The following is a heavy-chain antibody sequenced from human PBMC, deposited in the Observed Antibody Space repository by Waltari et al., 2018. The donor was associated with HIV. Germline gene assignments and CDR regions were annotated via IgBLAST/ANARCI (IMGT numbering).Heavy chain of an antibody. CDR3: VRDRTSLTTGDFES. V-gene: IGHV3-21*02. CDR2: ISRGSSYS. Sequence: EVRLVQSGGGLVKPGASLPLSCTASGFHFNLFILTWVRLAPGKGLEWVSSISRGSSYSYYSDAVKGRFTVSRDNAKNSLLLQLNTLTAEDTALYYCVRDRTSLTTGDFESWGQGAPVTVSS. J-gene: IGHJ4*02. D-gene: IGHD1-1*01. CDR1: GFHFNLFI.